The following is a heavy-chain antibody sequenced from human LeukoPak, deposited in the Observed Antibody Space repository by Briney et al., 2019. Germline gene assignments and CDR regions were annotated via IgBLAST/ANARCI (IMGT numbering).Heavy chain of an antibody. CDR3: ARTSSGYPSDVFDI. CDR1: GFTFSPYE. V-gene: IGHV3-74*01. CDR2: ISNEGSST. D-gene: IGHD3-22*01. Sequence: GGSLRLSCVVSGFTFSPYEMNWVRQAPGKGLVWVSGISNEGSSTRYADSVKGRITISRDNAKKRLYLQMNSLRAEDTAVYYCARTSSGYPSDVFDIWGQGQWSPSLQ. J-gene: IGHJ3*02.